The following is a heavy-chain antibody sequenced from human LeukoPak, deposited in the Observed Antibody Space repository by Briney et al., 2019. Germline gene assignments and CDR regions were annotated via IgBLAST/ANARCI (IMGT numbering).Heavy chain of an antibody. CDR3: ARDPYCTNGVCYSSSGFDP. V-gene: IGHV1-2*02. D-gene: IGHD2-8*01. J-gene: IGHJ5*02. CDR2: INPNSGGT. Sequence: ASVKVSRKASGYTFTGYYMHWVRQAPGQGLEWMGWINPNSGGTNYAQKFQGRVTMTRDTSISTAYTELSRLRSDDTAVYYCARDPYCTNGVCYSSSGFDPWGQGTLVTVSS. CDR1: GYTFTGYY.